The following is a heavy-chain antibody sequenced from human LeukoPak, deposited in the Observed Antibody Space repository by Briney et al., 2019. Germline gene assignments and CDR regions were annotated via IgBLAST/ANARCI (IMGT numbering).Heavy chain of an antibody. CDR1: GGSISSGDYY. CDR2: IFYSGTT. CDR3: AREEIRPLRPFAY. Sequence: SQTLSLTCTVSGGSISSGDYYWSWIRRPPGKGLEWIGYIFYSGTTYYNPSLKSRVTISVDTSNNQFSLKLSPVTAADTAVYCCAREEIRPLRPFAYWGQGPLVTVSS. J-gene: IGHJ4*02. V-gene: IGHV4-30-4*01. D-gene: IGHD3-3*02.